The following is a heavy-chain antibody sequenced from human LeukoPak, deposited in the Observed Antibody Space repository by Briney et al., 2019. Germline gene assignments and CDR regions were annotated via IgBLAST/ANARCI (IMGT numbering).Heavy chain of an antibody. CDR2: INRDGSTP. CDR3: ARDFYTGHY. CDR1: GFTFTTYW. D-gene: IGHD3-16*01. J-gene: IGHJ4*02. V-gene: IGHV3-74*01. Sequence: GGSLRLSCAASGFTFTTYWMHWIRQAPGKGLVWVSGINRDGSTPIYADSVKGRFTISRDNANNTLYLQMNSLRAEDTAVYYCARDFYTGHYWGQGTLVTVSS.